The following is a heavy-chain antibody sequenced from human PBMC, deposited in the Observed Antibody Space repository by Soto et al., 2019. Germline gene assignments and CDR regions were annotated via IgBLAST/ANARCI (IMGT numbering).Heavy chain of an antibody. CDR1: GFTFSSYE. D-gene: IGHD1-26*01. J-gene: IGHJ5*02. V-gene: IGHV3-48*03. CDR2: ISSSGSTI. CDR3: ASDAWEWELPGWFDP. Sequence: GGSLRLSCAASGFTFSSYEMNWVRQAPGKGLEWVSYISSSGSTIYYADSVKGRFTISRDNAKNSLYLQMNSLRAEDTAVYYCASDAWEWELPGWFDPWGQGTLVTVSS.